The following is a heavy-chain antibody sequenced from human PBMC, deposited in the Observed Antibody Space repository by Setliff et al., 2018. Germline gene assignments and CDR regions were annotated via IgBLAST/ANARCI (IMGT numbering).Heavy chain of an antibody. CDR1: GDSMNDNH. D-gene: IGHD6-13*01. CDR2: IYTSGGT. CDR3: AKGLDGYSSWFRDWLDP. J-gene: IGHJ5*02. V-gene: IGHV4-4*08. Sequence: PSETLSLTCTVSGDSMNDNHWTWMRQPPGKGLEWIGYIYTSGGTNYNPSLKSRVTISVDMTGNQFSLILRSVVAADTAVYYCAKGLDGYSSWFRDWLDPWGQGTLVTVSS.